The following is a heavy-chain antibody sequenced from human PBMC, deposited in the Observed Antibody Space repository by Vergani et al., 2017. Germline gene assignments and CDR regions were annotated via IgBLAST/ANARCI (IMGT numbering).Heavy chain of an antibody. CDR3: VRWRSVSRSWVADY. CDR1: GYTFSNYW. Sequence: EVQLVQSEAEVTKPGESLKISCQGSGYTFSNYWIGWVRQTPGKGLEWMGTIYPDDSDARYSPSFQGQVTISADKSSNTAYLQWSSLKASDSAMYYCVRWRSVSRSWVADYWGQGTLVSVSS. CDR2: IYPDDSDA. J-gene: IGHJ4*02. D-gene: IGHD6-13*01. V-gene: IGHV5-51*01.